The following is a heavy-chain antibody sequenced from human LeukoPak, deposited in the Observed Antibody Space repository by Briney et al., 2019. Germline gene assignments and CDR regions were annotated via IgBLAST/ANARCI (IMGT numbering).Heavy chain of an antibody. J-gene: IGHJ4*02. CDR3: AKAPVVVPAAIDY. D-gene: IGHD2-2*02. Sequence: GGSLRLSCAASGFTFSSYAMSWVRQAPGKGLEWVSAISGSGGSTYYADSVKGRFTISRDNSKNTLYLQMNSLRAEYTAVYYCAKAPVVVPAAIDYWGQGTLVTVSS. CDR2: ISGSGGST. V-gene: IGHV3-23*01. CDR1: GFTFSSYA.